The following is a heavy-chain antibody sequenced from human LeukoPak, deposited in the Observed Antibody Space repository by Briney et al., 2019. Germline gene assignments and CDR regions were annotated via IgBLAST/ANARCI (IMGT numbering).Heavy chain of an antibody. J-gene: IGHJ4*02. CDR2: ISSSGKSI. V-gene: IGHV3-48*03. Sequence: GGSPRLSCSASGFTFSSYEMNWVRQAPGKGLEWVSYISSSGKSIYYGDSVKGRFTISRDNAKNSLFLQMDSLRVEDTAVYYCARNLYRSLPLFDFWGQGTLVTVSS. D-gene: IGHD5-12*01. CDR3: ARNLYRSLPLFDF. CDR1: GFTFSSYE.